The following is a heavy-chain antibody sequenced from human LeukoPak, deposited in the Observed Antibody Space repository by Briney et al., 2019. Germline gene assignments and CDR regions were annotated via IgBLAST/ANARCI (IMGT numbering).Heavy chain of an antibody. CDR3: ARSYYDSSGPGGY. CDR1: GGTFSSYA. V-gene: IGHV1-69*06. J-gene: IGHJ4*02. Sequence: EASVKVSCKASGGTFSSYAISWVRQAPGQGLEWMGGIIPIFGTANYAQKFQGRVTITADKSTSTAYMELSSLRSEDTAVYYCARSYYDSSGPGGYWGQGTLVTVSS. CDR2: IIPIFGTA. D-gene: IGHD3-22*01.